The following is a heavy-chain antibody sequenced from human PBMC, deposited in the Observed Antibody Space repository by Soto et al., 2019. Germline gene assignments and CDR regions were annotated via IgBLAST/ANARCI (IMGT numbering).Heavy chain of an antibody. Sequence: LRLSFSASGFTFSSYDMHWVRQGTGKGLEWVSAIGTTGDTYYAGSVKGRFTISRENAKNSLYLQMNSLRAGDTAIYFCARAIGRKGFDYWGQLNLVNV. CDR1: GFTFSSYD. V-gene: IGHV3-13*04. CDR2: IGTTGDT. CDR3: ARAIGRKGFDY. D-gene: IGHD3-22*01. J-gene: IGHJ4*02.